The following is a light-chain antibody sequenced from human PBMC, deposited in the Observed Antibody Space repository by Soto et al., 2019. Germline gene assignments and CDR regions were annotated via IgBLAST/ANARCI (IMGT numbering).Light chain of an antibody. V-gene: IGKV3-20*01. J-gene: IGKJ2*01. CDR1: QSVSSSY. Sequence: EMVLTQSPGTLSLSPGERATLSCRASQSVSSSYLAWYQQKPGQAPRLLIYGASSRATGSPDRFSGSGSGTDFTLTISRLEPEDVAVYYCKQYGSSPMYTFGQGNKLEIK. CDR3: KQYGSSPMYT. CDR2: GAS.